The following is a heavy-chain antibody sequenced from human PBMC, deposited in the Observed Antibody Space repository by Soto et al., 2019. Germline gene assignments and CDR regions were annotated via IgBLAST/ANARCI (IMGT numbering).Heavy chain of an antibody. D-gene: IGHD4-17*01. V-gene: IGHV4-59*01. CDR3: ARSHGDYGSYFDY. J-gene: IGHJ4*02. CDR2: IYYSGST. Sequence: PSETLSLTCTVSGGSISSYYWSWIRQPPGKGLEWIGYIYYSGSTNYNPSLKSRVTISVDTSKNQFSLKLSSVTAADTAVYYCARSHGDYGSYFDYWGQGTLVTVSS. CDR1: GGSISSYY.